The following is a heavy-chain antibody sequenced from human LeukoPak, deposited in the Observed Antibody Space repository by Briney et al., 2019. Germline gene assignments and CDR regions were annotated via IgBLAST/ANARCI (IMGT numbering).Heavy chain of an antibody. J-gene: IGHJ5*02. D-gene: IGHD3-10*01. CDR3: AREATMVRGVSWFDP. V-gene: IGHV4-59*01. Sequence: SETLSLTCTVSGGSLSSYYWSWIRQPPGKGLEWVGYIYYSGGTNYNPSLKSRVTISVNTSKNQFSLKLNSVAAADTAVYYGAREATMVRGVSWFDPWGQGIPVTVSS. CDR2: IYYSGGT. CDR1: GGSLSSYY.